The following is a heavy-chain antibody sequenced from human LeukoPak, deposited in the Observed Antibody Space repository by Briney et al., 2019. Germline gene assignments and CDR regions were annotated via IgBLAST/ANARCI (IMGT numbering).Heavy chain of an antibody. V-gene: IGHV4-4*07. Sequence: SETLSLTCTVSGGSISSYYWSWIRQPAGKGLEWIGRIYTSGSTNYNPSLKSRVTMSVDTSKNQFSLKLSSVTAADTAVYYCAREGGDCTNGVCYSPLWGQGTLVTVSS. CDR1: GGSISSYY. J-gene: IGHJ4*02. CDR3: AREGGDCTNGVCYSPL. D-gene: IGHD2-8*01. CDR2: IYTSGST.